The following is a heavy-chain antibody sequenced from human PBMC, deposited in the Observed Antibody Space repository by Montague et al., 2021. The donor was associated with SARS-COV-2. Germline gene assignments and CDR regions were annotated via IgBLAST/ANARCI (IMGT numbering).Heavy chain of an antibody. CDR2: LYHTGTT. D-gene: IGHD3-10*01. J-gene: IGHJ4*02. Sequence: SETLSLTCAVSGDSISTDNWWSWLRLPGGKGLWWVGELYHTGTTSYTSSLKSRASMSVDKSCHRFSLRWTSATAADTAFYYCAGKGSGGSDLAYWGQGPRATVS. CDR3: AGKGSGGSDLAY. CDR1: GDSISTDNW. V-gene: IGHV4-4*02.